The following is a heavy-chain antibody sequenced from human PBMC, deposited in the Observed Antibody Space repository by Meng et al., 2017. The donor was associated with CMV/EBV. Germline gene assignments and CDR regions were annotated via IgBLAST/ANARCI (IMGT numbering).Heavy chain of an antibody. D-gene: IGHD3-10*01. V-gene: IGHV3-23*01. CDR2: ISGSGGST. J-gene: IGHJ4*02. CDR3: AKDHPYYYGSGSYSGGHYFDY. CDR1: GFTFSSYA. Sequence: GESLKISCAASGFTFSSYAMSWVRQAPGKGLEWVSAISGSGGSTYYADSVKGRFTISRDNSKNTLYLQMNSLRAEDTAVYYCAKDHPYYYGSGSYSGGHYFDYWGQGTLVTVSS.